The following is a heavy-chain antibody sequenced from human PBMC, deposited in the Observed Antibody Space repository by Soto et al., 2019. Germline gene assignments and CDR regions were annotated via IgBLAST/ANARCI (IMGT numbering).Heavy chain of an antibody. CDR1: GGSISSYY. CDR2: IYYSGST. CDR3: ARSTGYSYGFAFDI. V-gene: IGHV4-59*08. D-gene: IGHD5-18*01. Sequence: SETVALTCTVSGGSISSYYWSWIRQPPGKGLEWIGYIYYSGSTNYNPSLKSRVTISVDTSKNQFSLKLSSVTAADTAVYYCARSTGYSYGFAFDIWGQGTMVTVSS. J-gene: IGHJ3*02.